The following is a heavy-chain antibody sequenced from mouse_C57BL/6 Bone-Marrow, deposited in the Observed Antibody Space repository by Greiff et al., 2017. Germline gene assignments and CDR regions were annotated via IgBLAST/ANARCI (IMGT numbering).Heavy chain of an antibody. Sequence: QVQLQQSGPELVKPGASVKISCKASGYAFSSSWMNWVKQRPGQGLEWIGRIYPGDGDTNYNGKFKGKATLTADKSSSTAYMQLSSLTSADSAVYFCARRRTTVVERDFDVWGTGTTVTVSS. V-gene: IGHV1-82*01. CDR1: GYAFSSSW. CDR3: ARRRTTVVERDFDV. J-gene: IGHJ1*03. CDR2: IYPGDGDT. D-gene: IGHD1-1*01.